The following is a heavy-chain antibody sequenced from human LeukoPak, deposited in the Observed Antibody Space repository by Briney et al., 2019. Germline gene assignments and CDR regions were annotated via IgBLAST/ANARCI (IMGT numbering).Heavy chain of an antibody. Sequence: GGSLRLSCAASGFTFSSYSMMWVRQAPGKGLEWVSYISSSSTTIHYADSVKGRFTISRDNAKNSVYLQMNSLRADDTAVYYCARDTLGEGEDANYAVYYFDYWGQGTVVTVSS. V-gene: IGHV3-48*01. CDR3: ARDTLGEGEDANYAVYYFDY. CDR2: ISSSSTTI. D-gene: IGHD4/OR15-4a*01. CDR1: GFTFSSYS. J-gene: IGHJ4*02.